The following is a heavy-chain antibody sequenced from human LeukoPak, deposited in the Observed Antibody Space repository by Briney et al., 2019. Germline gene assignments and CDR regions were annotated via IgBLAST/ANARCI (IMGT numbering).Heavy chain of an antibody. J-gene: IGHJ3*02. Sequence: SQTLSLTCAISGDSVSSNSAAWSWIRQSPSRGLEWLGRTYYRSEWYTEYAVSVKSRITINPDTSKNQFSLQLNSVTPEDTAVYYCARVDGTYPVAFDIWGQGTMVTVS. V-gene: IGHV6-1*01. CDR3: ARVDGTYPVAFDI. CDR2: TYYRSEWYT. CDR1: GDSVSSNSAA.